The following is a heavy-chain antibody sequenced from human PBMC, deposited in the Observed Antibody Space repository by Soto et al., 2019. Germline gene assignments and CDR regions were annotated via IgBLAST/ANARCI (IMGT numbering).Heavy chain of an antibody. Sequence: QVQLVESGGGVVQPGRSLRLSCAASGFTFSSYGMHWVRQAPGKGLEWVAVISYDGSNKYYADSVKGRFTISRDNSKNTLYLQMNSLRAEDTAVYYCAKATQVVVMTHFQDDWGQGTLVTVSS. V-gene: IGHV3-30*18. CDR2: ISYDGSNK. J-gene: IGHJ4*02. D-gene: IGHD3-22*01. CDR3: AKATQVVVMTHFQDD. CDR1: GFTFSSYG.